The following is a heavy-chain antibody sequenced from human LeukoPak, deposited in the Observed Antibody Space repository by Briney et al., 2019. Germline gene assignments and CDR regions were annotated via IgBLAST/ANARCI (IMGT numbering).Heavy chain of an antibody. Sequence: SETLSLTCTVSGGTVSGYYWGWIRQPPGKGLEWIGFIYYSGSTTYNPSLKSRVTISVDTAKNQLSLRLNSVTAADSAMYYCARVGWSLDYWGQGTLVTVSS. D-gene: IGHD6-19*01. CDR1: GGTVSGYY. CDR3: ARVGWSLDY. CDR2: IYYSGST. J-gene: IGHJ4*02. V-gene: IGHV4-59*02.